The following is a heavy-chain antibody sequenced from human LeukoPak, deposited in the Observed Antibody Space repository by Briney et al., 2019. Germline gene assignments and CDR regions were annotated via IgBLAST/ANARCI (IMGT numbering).Heavy chain of an antibody. CDR1: GGTFSSYA. V-gene: IGHV1-69*05. D-gene: IGHD2-2*01. CDR2: IIPIFGTA. CDR3: SRSRRDIVVVPAAMSSYYYYYMDV. Sequence: ASVKVSCKASGGTFSSYAISWVRQAPGQGLEWMGEIIPIFGTANYAQRFQGRVTITTDESTSTAYMELSSLRSEDKAVYYCSRSRRDIVVVPAAMSSYYYYYMDVWGKGTTVTVSS. J-gene: IGHJ6*03.